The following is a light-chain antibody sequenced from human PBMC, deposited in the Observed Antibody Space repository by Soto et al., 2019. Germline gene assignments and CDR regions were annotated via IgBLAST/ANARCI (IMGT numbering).Light chain of an antibody. CDR2: DVS. CDR1: SSDVGGYNY. CDR3: SSYTSSITLDV. V-gene: IGLV2-14*01. Sequence: QSALTQPASVSGSPGQSITISCTGTSSDVGGYNYVSWYQQHPGKAPKLMIYDVSNRPSGVSNRFSGSKSGNTASLTISWLQAEDDADYYCSSYTSSITLDVFGTGTKLTVL. J-gene: IGLJ1*01.